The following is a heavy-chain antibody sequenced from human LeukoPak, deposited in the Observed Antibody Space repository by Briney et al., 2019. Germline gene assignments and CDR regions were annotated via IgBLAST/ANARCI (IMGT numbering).Heavy chain of an antibody. CDR2: VNSDASTI. CDR1: GGSISSSSYY. CDR3: ARDNSGFDY. Sequence: ETLSLTCTVSGGSISSSSYYWGWIRQPPGKGLEWVSNVNSDASTIHYADSVKGRFTVSRDNAKNMLYLQMNSLRVGDTAVYYCARDNSGFDYWGQGTLVAVSS. V-gene: IGHV3-74*01. J-gene: IGHJ4*02. D-gene: IGHD6-19*01.